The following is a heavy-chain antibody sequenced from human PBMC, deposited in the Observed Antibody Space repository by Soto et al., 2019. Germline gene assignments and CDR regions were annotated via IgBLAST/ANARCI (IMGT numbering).Heavy chain of an antibody. J-gene: IGHJ5*02. Sequence: RASVKVSCKASGYTFTSYGISWVRQAPGQGLEWMGWISTYNGSTNYAKKLQGRVTMTTDTSTSTAYMELRSLRSDDTAVYYCARVVCSSTSCYTRLMNWFDPWGQGTLVTVSS. CDR1: GYTFTSYG. CDR3: ARVVCSSTSCYTRLMNWFDP. CDR2: ISTYNGST. V-gene: IGHV1-18*04. D-gene: IGHD2-2*02.